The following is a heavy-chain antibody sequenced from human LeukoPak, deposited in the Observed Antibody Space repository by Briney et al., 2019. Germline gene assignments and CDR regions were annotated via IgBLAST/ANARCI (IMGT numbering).Heavy chain of an antibody. Sequence: GASVKVSCKASGYTFTGYYMHWVRQAPGQGLEWMGWINPNSGGTNYAQKFQGRVTITRDTSISTAYMELSRLRSDDTAVYYCARDFVPAAIPWFDPWGQGTLVTVSS. CDR3: ARDFVPAAIPWFDP. CDR1: GYTFTGYY. D-gene: IGHD2-2*01. CDR2: INPNSGGT. V-gene: IGHV1-2*02. J-gene: IGHJ5*02.